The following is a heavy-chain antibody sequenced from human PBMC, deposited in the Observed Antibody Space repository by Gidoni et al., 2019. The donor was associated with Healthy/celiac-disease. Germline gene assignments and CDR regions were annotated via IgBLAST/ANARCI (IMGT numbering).Heavy chain of an antibody. J-gene: IGHJ3*02. CDR3: ARHSTTVTAWVAVDDAFDI. V-gene: IGHV4-39*01. CDR1: GSSISSSSYY. D-gene: IGHD4-17*01. CDR2: IYYSGST. Sequence: QLQLQESGPGLVKPSETLSLTCTVSGSSISSSSYYWGWIRQPPGKGLEWIGSIYYSGSTYYNPSLKSRVTISVDTSKNQFSLKLSSVTAADTAVYYCARHSTTVTAWVAVDDAFDIWGQGTMVTVSS.